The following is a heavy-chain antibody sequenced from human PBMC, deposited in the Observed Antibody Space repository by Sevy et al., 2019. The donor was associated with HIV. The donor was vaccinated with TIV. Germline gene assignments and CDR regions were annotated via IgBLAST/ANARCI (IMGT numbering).Heavy chain of an antibody. Sequence: GGSLRLSCAASGFTFSSYAMSWVRQAPGKGLEWVSAISGSGGSTYYADSVKGRFTISRDNSKNTLYLQMNSLRAEDTAIYYCAKVGAASGTFDYWGQGTLVTVSS. D-gene: IGHD2-15*01. CDR3: AKVGAASGTFDY. J-gene: IGHJ4*02. CDR2: ISGSGGST. CDR1: GFTFSSYA. V-gene: IGHV3-23*01.